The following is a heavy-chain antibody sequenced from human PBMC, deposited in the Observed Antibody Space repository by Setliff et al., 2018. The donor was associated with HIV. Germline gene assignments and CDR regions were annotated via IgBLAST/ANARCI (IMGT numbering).Heavy chain of an antibody. V-gene: IGHV3-21*05. Sequence: PGGSLRLSCAASGFTFGSYSMNWVRQAPGKGLEWISYITKRADETHYADSVKGRFSISRDTAKNSLCLQMNSLRPEDTALYYCVRDLDPYFAMAVWGQGTTVTVSS. CDR1: GFTFGSYS. CDR2: ITKRADET. CDR3: VRDLDPYFAMAV. J-gene: IGHJ6*02.